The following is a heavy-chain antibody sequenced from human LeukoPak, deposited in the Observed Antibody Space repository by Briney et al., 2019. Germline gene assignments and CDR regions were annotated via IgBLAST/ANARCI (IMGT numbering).Heavy chain of an antibody. D-gene: IGHD5-18*01. V-gene: IGHV5-51*01. Sequence: GESLKISFKGSGXSFTTYWIGWVRQMPGKGLEWMAIIYPGDSETRYSPSFQGQVTISADTYISTAYLQWSSLKASDTAMYYCARHSWIQLWSGGFDYWGQGTLVSVSS. CDR1: GXSFTTYW. J-gene: IGHJ4*02. CDR3: ARHSWIQLWSGGFDY. CDR2: IYPGDSET.